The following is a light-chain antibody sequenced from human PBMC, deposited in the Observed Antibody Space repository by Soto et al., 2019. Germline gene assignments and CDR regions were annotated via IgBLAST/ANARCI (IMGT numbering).Light chain of an antibody. V-gene: IGKV3D-15*01. Sequence: IVFTQVPGTLSSSPGERATLSCRASQSVSSSYLAWYQQKPGQAPRLLIYGASSRATGIPARFSGSGSGTEFTLTISSLQSEDFAVYYCQQYNNWPPITFGQGTRLEIK. CDR1: QSVSSSY. J-gene: IGKJ5*01. CDR3: QQYNNWPPIT. CDR2: GAS.